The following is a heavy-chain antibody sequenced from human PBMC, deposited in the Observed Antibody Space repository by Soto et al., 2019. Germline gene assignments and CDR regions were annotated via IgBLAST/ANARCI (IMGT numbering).Heavy chain of an antibody. CDR3: ARDAGGSYYYY. CDR2: ISDYNGET. CDR1: GYTFATYG. D-gene: IGHD1-26*01. V-gene: IGHV1-18*01. J-gene: IGHJ4*02. Sequence: QVQLVQSGAEVKKPGASVKVSCKASGYTFATYGISWVRQAPGQGLEWMGWISDYNGETNYAQKLQGRVTMTRDTATSTAYLELRSLISDDTAAYFCARDAGGSYYYYWGQGTLVTVSS.